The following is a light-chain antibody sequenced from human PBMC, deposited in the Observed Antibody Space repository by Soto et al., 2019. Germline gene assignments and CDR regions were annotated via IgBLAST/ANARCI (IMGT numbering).Light chain of an antibody. Sequence: QSVLTQPPSVSAAPGQKVTISCSGSISNIGKNYVSWYKQLPGTAPKVLIYDNNKRPSGIPDRFSGSKSGTSATLGITGPQTGDEADYYCGTWDSSLSAPNWVFGGGTKLTVL. CDR2: DNN. CDR1: ISNIGKNY. J-gene: IGLJ3*02. V-gene: IGLV1-51*01. CDR3: GTWDSSLSAPNWV.